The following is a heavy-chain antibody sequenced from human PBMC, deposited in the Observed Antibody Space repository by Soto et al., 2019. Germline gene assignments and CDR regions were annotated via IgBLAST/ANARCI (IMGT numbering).Heavy chain of an antibody. CDR3: TKNYYFDS. CDR2: INIVGGAT. V-gene: IGHV3-23*01. J-gene: IGHJ4*02. Sequence: PGGSLRLSCVASGFTFSNYAMSWVRQAPAKAPEWVSSINIVGGATNYADSVRGRFAMPRDDSTNTVFLQMNSLRADDTAVYYCTKNYYFDSWGQGTLVTVPQ. CDR1: GFTFSNYA.